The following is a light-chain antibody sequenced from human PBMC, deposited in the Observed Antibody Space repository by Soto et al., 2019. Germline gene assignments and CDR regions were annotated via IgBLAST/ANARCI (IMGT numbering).Light chain of an antibody. CDR3: QQAASFPIT. CDR1: QSISDS. CDR2: EAS. V-gene: IGKV1-12*01. Sequence: DILMTQSLSSVSASVGDRVTITCRTGQSISDSLNWYQQKPGEAPKLLIIEASTLHAGVPSRFSGSGSGTDFTLTINSLQPEDFATYYCQQAASFPITFGQGTRLEIK. J-gene: IGKJ5*01.